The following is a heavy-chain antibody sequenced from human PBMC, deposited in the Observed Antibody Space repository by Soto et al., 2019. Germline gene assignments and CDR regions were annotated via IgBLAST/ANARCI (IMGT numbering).Heavy chain of an antibody. V-gene: IGHV3-21*01. Sequence: GGSLRLSCAASGFTFSSYSMNWVRQAPGKGLEWVSSISSSSSYIYYADSVKGRFTISRDNAKNSLYLQMNSLRAEDTAVYYCARGGAGLYDFWSGHITSYYYHYYMDVWGKGTTVTVSS. D-gene: IGHD3-3*01. CDR2: ISSSSSYI. CDR1: GFTFSSYS. J-gene: IGHJ6*03. CDR3: ARGGAGLYDFWSGHITSYYYHYYMDV.